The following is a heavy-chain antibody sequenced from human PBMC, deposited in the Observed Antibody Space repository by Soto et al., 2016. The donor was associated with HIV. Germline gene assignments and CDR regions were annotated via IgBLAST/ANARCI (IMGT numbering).Heavy chain of an antibody. CDR2: ISGSGDST. V-gene: IGHV3-23*01. J-gene: IGHJ3*02. CDR3: AKVWWLRLGAFDI. D-gene: IGHD5-12*01. Sequence: EVQLLESGGGLVQPGGSLRLSCTASGFTFNNYAMSWVRQAPGKGLEWVSTISGSGDSTYYADSVKGRFTISRDNSKNTLYAQMNSLRAEDTAVYYCAKVWWLRLGAFDIWGQGTMVTVSS. CDR1: GFTFNNYA.